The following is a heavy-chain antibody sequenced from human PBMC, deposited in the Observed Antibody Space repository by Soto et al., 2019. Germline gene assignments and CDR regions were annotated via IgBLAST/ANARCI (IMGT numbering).Heavy chain of an antibody. Sequence: ASVKVSCKXSGYTFTSYYMHWVLQAPGQRLEWMRIINTSGGRTSYAQKFQGRVTMTRDTSTSTVYMELSRLRSEDTAVYYCAREPNYYDSSALGYYYYGMDVWGQGTTVTVSS. CDR2: INTSGGRT. CDR3: AREPNYYDSSALGYYYYGMDV. V-gene: IGHV1-46*01. D-gene: IGHD3-22*01. J-gene: IGHJ6*02. CDR1: GYTFTSYY.